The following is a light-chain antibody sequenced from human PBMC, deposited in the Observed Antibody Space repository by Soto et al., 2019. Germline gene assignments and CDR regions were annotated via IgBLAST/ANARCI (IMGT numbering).Light chain of an antibody. J-gene: IGLJ3*02. Sequence: QSVLTQPASVSGSPGQSITISCTGTSSDVGTYNLVSWYQHHPGKAPKLMIYEVNKRPSGVSNRFSGSKSGNTASLTISGFQAEDEADYYCCSYVGSSTFEFGGGTKVTVL. V-gene: IGLV2-23*02. CDR2: EVN. CDR1: SSDVGTYNL. CDR3: CSYVGSSTFE.